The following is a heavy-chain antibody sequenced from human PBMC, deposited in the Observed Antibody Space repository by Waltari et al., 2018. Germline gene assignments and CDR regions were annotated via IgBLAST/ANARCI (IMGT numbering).Heavy chain of an antibody. CDR2: IYYSWSP. D-gene: IGHD6-19*01. CDR1: GGSISSSSYY. Sequence: QLQLQESGPGLVKPSETLSFTCTVSGGSISSSSYYWGWIRQPPGKGLEWIGSIYYSWSPSYNPSLKSRVTISVDTSKNQFSLKLSSVTAADTAVYYCATKRESSASGFDYWGQGTLVTVSS. J-gene: IGHJ4*02. V-gene: IGHV4-39*01. CDR3: ATKRESSASGFDY.